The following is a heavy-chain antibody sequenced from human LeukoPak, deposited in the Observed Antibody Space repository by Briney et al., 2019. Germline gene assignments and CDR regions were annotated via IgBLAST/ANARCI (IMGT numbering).Heavy chain of an antibody. D-gene: IGHD6-13*01. V-gene: IGHV3-64*01. CDR1: GFTFSSYA. Sequence: PGGSLSLSCAASGFTFSSYAMHWVRQAPGKGLEYVSSISSNGGSTYYAHSVRGRFTISRDNSKNTLYLQMGSLRAEDMAVYYCARGRVNVAAAGFDYWGQGTLVTVYS. CDR2: ISSNGGST. CDR3: ARGRVNVAAAGFDY. J-gene: IGHJ4*02.